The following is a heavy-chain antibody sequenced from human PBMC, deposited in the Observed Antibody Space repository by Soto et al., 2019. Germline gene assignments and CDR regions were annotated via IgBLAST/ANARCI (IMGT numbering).Heavy chain of an antibody. J-gene: IGHJ4*02. CDR3: AKDGGQGGDYVFDY. CDR2: ISWDGGST. D-gene: IGHD2-21*02. V-gene: IGHV3-43*01. CDR1: GFTFDDYT. Sequence: GGSLRLSCAASGFTFDDYTMHWVRQAPGKGLEWVSLISWDGGSTYYADSVKGRFTISRDNSKNSLYLQMNSLRTEDTALYYCAKDGGQGGDYVFDYWGQGTLVTVSS.